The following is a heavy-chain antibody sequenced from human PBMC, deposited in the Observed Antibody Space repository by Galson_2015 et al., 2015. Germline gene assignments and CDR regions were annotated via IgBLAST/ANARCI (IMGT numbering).Heavy chain of an antibody. V-gene: IGHV3-33*01. CDR2: IWYDGSNK. Sequence: SLRLSCAASGFTFSSYGMHWVRQAPGKGLEWVAVIWYDGSNKYYADSVKGRFTISRDNSKNTLYLQMNSPRAEDTAVYYCARVGGVGYCSGGSCYSLDYWGQGTLVTVSS. D-gene: IGHD2-15*01. J-gene: IGHJ4*02. CDR3: ARVGGVGYCSGGSCYSLDY. CDR1: GFTFSSYG.